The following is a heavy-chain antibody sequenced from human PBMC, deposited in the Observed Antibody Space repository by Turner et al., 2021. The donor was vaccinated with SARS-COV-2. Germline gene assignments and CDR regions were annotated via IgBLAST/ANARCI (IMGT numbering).Heavy chain of an antibody. V-gene: IGHV4-34*01. CDR3: ASTVWLRGAFDM. D-gene: IGHD5-18*01. CDR2: INQSGST. CDR1: GGSFSGYY. Sequence: QVQLHQWGAGLLKPSETLSLTCAVYGGSFSGYYWSWIRQPPGKGLEWIGEINQSGSTNYNPSLKSRVTISVDTSKNQFSLKLSSVTAADTAVYYCASTVWLRGAFDMWGQGTMVTVSS. J-gene: IGHJ3*02.